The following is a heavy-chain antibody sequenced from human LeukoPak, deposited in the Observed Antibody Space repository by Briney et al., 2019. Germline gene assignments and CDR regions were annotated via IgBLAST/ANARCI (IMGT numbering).Heavy chain of an antibody. Sequence: GGSVSLGCAAGGVTFGSYARDWGRQAPGKGLGRGAVISYDGSNKYYADSVNGRLHLSRDNSKTTLHLQMNSLRAEDTAVYDCARDDVYGDEYAFDIWGQGTMVTVSS. J-gene: IGHJ3*02. D-gene: IGHD4-17*01. CDR2: ISYDGSNK. CDR3: ARDDVYGDEYAFDI. CDR1: GVTFGSYA. V-gene: IGHV3-30-3*01.